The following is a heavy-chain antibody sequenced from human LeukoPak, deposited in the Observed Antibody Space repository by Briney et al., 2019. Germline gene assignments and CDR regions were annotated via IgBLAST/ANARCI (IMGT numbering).Heavy chain of an antibody. CDR1: GFTFSSYA. Sequence: PGGSLRLSCAASGFTFSSYAMSWVRQAPGKGLEWVSAISGSGGSTYYADSVKGRFTISRDNSKNTLYLQMNSLRAEDTAVYYCAKDSCSSTSCYPNRFDPWGQGTLVTVSS. CDR2: ISGSGGST. D-gene: IGHD2-2*01. V-gene: IGHV3-23*01. J-gene: IGHJ5*02. CDR3: AKDSCSSTSCYPNRFDP.